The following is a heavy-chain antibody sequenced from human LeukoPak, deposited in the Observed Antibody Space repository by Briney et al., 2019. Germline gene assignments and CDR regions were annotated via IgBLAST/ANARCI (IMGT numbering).Heavy chain of an antibody. J-gene: IGHJ4*02. CDR3: ARSRPQRFIFDY. V-gene: IGHV4-34*01. Sequence: GSLRLSCAASGFTFSTYAMSWVRQAPGKGPEWIVEINHSGSTNYNPSLKSRVIISVDTSKNQFSLKLTSVTATATAVYYCARSRPQRFIFDYWGQGTLVTVSS. CDR2: INHSGST. CDR1: GFTFSTYA. D-gene: IGHD5-18*01.